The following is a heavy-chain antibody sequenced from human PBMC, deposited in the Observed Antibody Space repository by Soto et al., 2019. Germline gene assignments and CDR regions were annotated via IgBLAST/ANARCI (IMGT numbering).Heavy chain of an antibody. CDR1: GFTFSSYA. CDR2: ISGSGGST. Sequence: PGGSLRLSCAASGFTFSSYAMSWVRQAQGKGREWVSAISGSGGSTYYPDSVKGRFTISRDNSKNTLYLQMNSLRADDTAVYYCAKGQRFLEWLCAFDIWGQGAMVTVSS. CDR3: AKGQRFLEWLCAFDI. V-gene: IGHV3-23*01. J-gene: IGHJ3*02. D-gene: IGHD3-3*01.